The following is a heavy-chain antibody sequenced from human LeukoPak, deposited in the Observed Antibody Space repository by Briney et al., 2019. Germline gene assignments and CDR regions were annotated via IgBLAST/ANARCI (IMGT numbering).Heavy chain of an antibody. CDR1: GFTFSNAW. Sequence: GGSLRLSCAASGFTFSNAWMSWVRQAPGKGLEWVGRIKSETDGGTTDYAAPVKGRFTISRDDSKNTLYLQMNSLKTEDTAVYYCTTGPYYYDSSEPFDYWGQGTLVTVSS. V-gene: IGHV3-15*01. CDR3: TTGPYYYDSSEPFDY. D-gene: IGHD3-22*01. CDR2: IKSETDGGTT. J-gene: IGHJ4*02.